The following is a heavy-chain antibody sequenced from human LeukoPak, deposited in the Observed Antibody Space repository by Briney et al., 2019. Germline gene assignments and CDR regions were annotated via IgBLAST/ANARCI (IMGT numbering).Heavy chain of an antibody. CDR1: GFTFSSYG. V-gene: IGHV3-30*03. CDR3: ARELDGSGSYYNNPDY. Sequence: GGSLRLSCAASGFTFSSYGMHWVRQAPGKGLEWVAVISYDGSNKYYADSVKGRFTISRGNSKNALYLQMNSLRAEDTAVYYCARELDGSGSYYNNPDYWGQGTLVTVSS. J-gene: IGHJ4*02. CDR2: ISYDGSNK. D-gene: IGHD3-10*01.